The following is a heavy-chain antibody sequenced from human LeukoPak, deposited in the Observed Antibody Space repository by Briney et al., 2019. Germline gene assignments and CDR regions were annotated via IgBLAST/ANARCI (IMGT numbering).Heavy chain of an antibody. D-gene: IGHD2-2*01. CDR3: AKAVVPSSTSEGNFDY. J-gene: IGHJ4*02. V-gene: IGHV3-23*01. Sequence: GGSLRLSCAASGFTFSDYAMSWVRRPPGKGLEWVSAISRSGGSTYYADSVKGRFTISRDNSKNTLYLQMNSLRAEDTAVYYCAKAVVPSSTSEGNFDYWGQGTLVTVSS. CDR1: GFTFSDYA. CDR2: ISRSGGST.